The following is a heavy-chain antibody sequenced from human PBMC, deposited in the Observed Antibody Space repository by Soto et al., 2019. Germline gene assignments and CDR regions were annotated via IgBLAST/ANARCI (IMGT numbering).Heavy chain of an antibody. CDR1: GYTFTSYD. J-gene: IGHJ5*02. CDR3: ARVTDGYDYIWGSYRPRPLRREGWFDP. D-gene: IGHD3-16*02. Sequence: ASVKVSCKASGYTFTSYDINWVRQATGQGLEWMGWMNPNSGNTGYAQKFQGRVTMTRNTSISTAYMELGSLRSEDTAVYYCARVTDGYDYIWGSYRPRPLRREGWFDPWGQGTLVTVSS. CDR2: MNPNSGNT. V-gene: IGHV1-8*01.